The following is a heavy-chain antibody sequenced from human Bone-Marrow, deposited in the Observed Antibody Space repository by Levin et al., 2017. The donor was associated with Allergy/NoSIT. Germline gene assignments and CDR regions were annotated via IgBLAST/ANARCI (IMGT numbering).Heavy chain of an antibody. Sequence: SGGSLRXSCXASGFTFSTYAMDWVRQAPGKGLEWVSAIRGSGSRIYYAGSVKGRFTVSRDNSRNTLYLQMNNLRGEDTAIYYCGREEGGSGWYTVDYWGRGTLVTVSS. CDR3: GREEGGSGWYTVDY. CDR1: GFTFSTYA. V-gene: IGHV3-23*01. CDR2: IRGSGSRI. D-gene: IGHD6-19*01. J-gene: IGHJ4*02.